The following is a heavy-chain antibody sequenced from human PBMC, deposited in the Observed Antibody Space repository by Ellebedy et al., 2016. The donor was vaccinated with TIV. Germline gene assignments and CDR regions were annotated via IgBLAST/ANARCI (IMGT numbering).Heavy chain of an antibody. D-gene: IGHD1-14*01. Sequence: GESLKISXKASGYMFTNYWIGWVRQVPGTGLEWMGIIYPGDSDTRYNPSLEGQVTISIDKSIAIAYLQWSSLKASDTAIYYCARQFAEKDVSEIWGQGTMVTVSS. V-gene: IGHV5-51*01. CDR1: GYMFTNYW. CDR3: ARQFAEKDVSEI. J-gene: IGHJ3*02. CDR2: IYPGDSDT.